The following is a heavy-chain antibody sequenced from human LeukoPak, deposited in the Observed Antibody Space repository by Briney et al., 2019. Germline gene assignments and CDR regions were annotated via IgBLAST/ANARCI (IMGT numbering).Heavy chain of an antibody. CDR2: IYSGGST. CDR3: ARGYRLLRYYYGSGSYLDY. Sequence: GGSLRLSCAASGFTVSSNYMSWVRQAPGKGLEWVSVIYSGGSTYYADSVKGRFTISRDNSKNTLYLQMNSLRAEDTAVYYCARGYRLLRYYYGSGSYLDYWGQGTLVTVSS. J-gene: IGHJ4*02. V-gene: IGHV3-66*01. D-gene: IGHD3-10*01. CDR1: GFTVSSNY.